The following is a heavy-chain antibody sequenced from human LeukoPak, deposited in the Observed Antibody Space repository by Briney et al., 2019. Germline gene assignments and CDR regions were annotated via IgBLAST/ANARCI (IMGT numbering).Heavy chain of an antibody. CDR1: GYSFTSYW. D-gene: IGHD3-9*01. J-gene: IGHJ4*02. Sequence: GASLQISCKASGYSFTSYWIGWVRQMPGKGLEWVGIIYPSDSDARYSPSFQGQVTISADKSINTAYLQWSRLKASDTAMYYCARRNYDILTGYYNDYFDYWGQGTLVTVSS. CDR2: IYPSDSDA. V-gene: IGHV5-51*01. CDR3: ARRNYDILTGYYNDYFDY.